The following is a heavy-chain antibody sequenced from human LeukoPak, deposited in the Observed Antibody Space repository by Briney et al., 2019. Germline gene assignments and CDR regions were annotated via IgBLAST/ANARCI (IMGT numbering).Heavy chain of an antibody. Sequence: SETLSLTCAVYGGSFSGYYWSWIRQPPGKGLEWIGEINHSGSTNYNPSLKSRATISVDTPKNQFSLKLSSVTAADTAVYYCARTTVVTPSAFDIWGQGTLVTVSS. CDR1: GGSFSGYY. V-gene: IGHV4-34*01. CDR2: INHSGST. D-gene: IGHD4-23*01. J-gene: IGHJ3*02. CDR3: ARTTVVTPSAFDI.